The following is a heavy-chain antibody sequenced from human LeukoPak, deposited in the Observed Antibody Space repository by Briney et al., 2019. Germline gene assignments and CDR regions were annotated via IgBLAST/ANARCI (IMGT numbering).Heavy chain of an antibody. D-gene: IGHD1-26*01. CDR1: GHTVTSYG. CDR3: ARGRGYGNSGRYFDY. V-gene: IGHV1-18*01. J-gene: IGHJ4*02. CDR2: ISAYNGNT. Sequence: ASVKVSCKASGHTVTSYGISWGRQAPGQGVEGRGGISAYNGNTTYPPKLQGRVTLTTDTSTSTAYMELRSLRSDDTAVYYCARGRGYGNSGRYFDYWGQGTLVTVSS.